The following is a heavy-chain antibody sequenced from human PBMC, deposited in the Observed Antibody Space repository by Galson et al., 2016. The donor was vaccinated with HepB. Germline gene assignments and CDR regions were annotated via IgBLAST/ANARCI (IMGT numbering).Heavy chain of an antibody. Sequence: SLRLSRAASGFTFSSHQMHWVRQAPGKGLEWVASISYDAGTKFYGDSVKGRFTISRDNSKNTLYLEVNSLRAEDTAVYYCARDDANDFWSGPYCFDYWGQGTLVTVSS. D-gene: IGHD3-3*01. CDR1: GFTFSSHQ. V-gene: IGHV3-30-3*01. CDR3: ARDDANDFWSGPYCFDY. CDR2: ISYDAGTK. J-gene: IGHJ4*02.